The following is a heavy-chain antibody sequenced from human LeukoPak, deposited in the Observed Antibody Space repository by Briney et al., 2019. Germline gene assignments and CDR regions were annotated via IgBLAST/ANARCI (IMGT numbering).Heavy chain of an antibody. CDR3: ARRTYMTTVVTGPLDY. D-gene: IGHD4-23*01. V-gene: IGHV5-51*01. Sequence: GESLKISCKGSGYSFTSYWIGWVRQMPGKGLEWMGIIYPGDSDTRYSPSFQGQVTISADKSISTAYLQWSSLKASDTAMYYCARRTYMTTVVTGPLDYWGQGTLVTVSS. CDR2: IYPGDSDT. J-gene: IGHJ4*02. CDR1: GYSFTSYW.